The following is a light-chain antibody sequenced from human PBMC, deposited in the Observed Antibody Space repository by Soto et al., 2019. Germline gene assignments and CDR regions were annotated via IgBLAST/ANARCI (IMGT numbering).Light chain of an antibody. Sequence: DIVMTQSPATLSVSPGERATLSCRASQSVSSNLAWHQQKPGQAPRLLIYGASTRATGIPARFSGSGSGTEFTLTISSLQSEDFAVYYCQQYNNWPLTFGGGTKVDIK. CDR1: QSVSSN. V-gene: IGKV3-15*01. CDR2: GAS. CDR3: QQYNNWPLT. J-gene: IGKJ4*01.